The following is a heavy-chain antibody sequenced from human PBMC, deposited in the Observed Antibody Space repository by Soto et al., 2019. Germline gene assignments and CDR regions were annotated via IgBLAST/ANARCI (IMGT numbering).Heavy chain of an antibody. V-gene: IGHV1-69*01. D-gene: IGHD7-27*01. J-gene: IGHJ6*02. Sequence: QVQVVQSGVEVRRPGSSVKVSCKASGDTFKNCVISWVRQAPGQGLEWMGGIIPLFGTTDFAQRFQGRLTITTDESTTTAYMELSRLRSEDTATYYCAAELGLGKLSVVWGQGNTVIVSS. CDR3: AAELGLGKLSVV. CDR2: IIPLFGTT. CDR1: GDTFKNCV.